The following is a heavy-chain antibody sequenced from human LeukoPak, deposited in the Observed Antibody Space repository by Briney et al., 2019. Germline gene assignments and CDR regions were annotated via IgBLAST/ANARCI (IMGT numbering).Heavy chain of an antibody. J-gene: IGHJ4*02. CDR1: GFTFGDYA. V-gene: IGHV3-49*03. CDR2: IRSKAYGGTT. Sequence: GGSLRLSCTASGFTFGDYAMSWFRQAPGKGLEWVGFIRSKAYGGTTEYAASVIGRFTISRDDSKSIAYLQMNSLKTEDTAVYYCTRAPRFGGATVDYWGQGTLVTVSS. CDR3: TRAPRFGGATVDY. D-gene: IGHD3-10*01.